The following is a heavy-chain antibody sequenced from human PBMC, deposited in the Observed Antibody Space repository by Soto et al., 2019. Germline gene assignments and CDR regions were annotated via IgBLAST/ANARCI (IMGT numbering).Heavy chain of an antibody. Sequence: QVVQSGAEVKKPGSSVKVSCKASGGTFNRQAFSWVRQAPGQGLEWMGGFIPIFGTTDYSQKFQGRGTITADEATSTAYMELSSLTSDDTAVYYWARVDSSMFEGGERFDPWGQGTLVTVSS. V-gene: IGHV1-69*12. CDR2: FIPIFGTT. CDR1: GGTFNRQA. CDR3: ARVDSSMFEGGERFDP. D-gene: IGHD3-10*02. J-gene: IGHJ5*02.